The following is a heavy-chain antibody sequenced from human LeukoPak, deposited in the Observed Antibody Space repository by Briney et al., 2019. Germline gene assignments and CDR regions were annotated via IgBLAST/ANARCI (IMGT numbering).Heavy chain of an antibody. CDR1: GDSISSGDYY. CDR3: AGELRNLDIYFDY. CDR2: IYHSGST. J-gene: IGHJ4*02. D-gene: IGHD2-2*03. Sequence: SETLSLTCTVSGDSISSGDYYWSWIRQPAGKGLEWIGEIYHSGSTNYNPSLKSRVTISIDKSKNQFSLELTSVTAADTAVYYCAGELRNLDIYFDYWGQGTLVTVSS. V-gene: IGHV4-61*10.